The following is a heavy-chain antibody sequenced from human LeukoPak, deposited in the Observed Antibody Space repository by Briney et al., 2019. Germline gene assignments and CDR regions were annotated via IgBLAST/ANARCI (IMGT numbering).Heavy chain of an antibody. V-gene: IGHV3-21*01. CDR1: GFTFSSYS. CDR2: ISSSSGYI. CDR3: ARVEGVVPAATNWFDP. D-gene: IGHD2-2*01. Sequence: GGSLRLSCAASGFTFSSYSMNWVRQAPGKGLEWVSSISSSSGYIYYADSVKGRFTISRDNAKNSLYLQMNSLRAEDTAVYYCARVEGVVPAATNWFDPWGQGTLVTVSS. J-gene: IGHJ5*02.